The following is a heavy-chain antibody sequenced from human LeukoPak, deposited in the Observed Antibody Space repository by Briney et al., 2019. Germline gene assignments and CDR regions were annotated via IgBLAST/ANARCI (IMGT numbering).Heavy chain of an antibody. Sequence: GASVKVSCKASGFTFTGYYMHWVRQAPGQGLEWMGWINPNSGGTNYAQKFQGRVTMTRDTSISTAYMELSSLRSEDTAVYYCARGGYYDSSGYYYYYYYMDVWGKGTTVTISS. J-gene: IGHJ6*03. V-gene: IGHV1-2*02. CDR1: GFTFTGYY. CDR2: INPNSGGT. D-gene: IGHD3-22*01. CDR3: ARGGYYDSSGYYYYYYYMDV.